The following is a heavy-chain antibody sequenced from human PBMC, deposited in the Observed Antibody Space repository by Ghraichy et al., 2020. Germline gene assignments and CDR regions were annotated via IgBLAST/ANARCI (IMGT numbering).Heavy chain of an antibody. J-gene: IGHJ5*02. Sequence: GESLNISCKGYGYSFTSYWISWVRQMPGKGLEWMGRIDPSDSYTNYSPSFQGHVTISAGKSISTAYLQWSSLKASDTAMYYCARHEVPYCSGGSCYSGWFDPWGQGTLVTVSS. CDR1: GYSFTSYW. CDR2: IDPSDSYT. CDR3: ARHEVPYCSGGSCYSGWFDP. V-gene: IGHV5-10-1*01. D-gene: IGHD2-15*01.